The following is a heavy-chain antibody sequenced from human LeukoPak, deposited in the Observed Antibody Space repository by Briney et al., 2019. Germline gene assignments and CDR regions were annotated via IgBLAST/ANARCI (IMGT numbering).Heavy chain of an antibody. CDR1: GGSFSGYY. V-gene: IGHV4-34*01. D-gene: IGHD3-10*01. CDR3: ARGYRYYYGSGSHNDY. J-gene: IGHJ4*02. CDR2: INHSGST. Sequence: SETLSLTCAVYGGSFSGYYWSWIRQPPGKGLEWIGEINHSGSTNYNPSLKSLVTISVDTSKNQFSLKLSSVTAADTAVYYCARGYRYYYGSGSHNDYWGQGTLVTVSS.